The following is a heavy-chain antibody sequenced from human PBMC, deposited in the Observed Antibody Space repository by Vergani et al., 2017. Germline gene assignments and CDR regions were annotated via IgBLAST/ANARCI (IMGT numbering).Heavy chain of an antibody. V-gene: IGHV3-13*01. CDR1: GFTFSTYD. CDR3: AKAITMIVVVTDFDY. Sequence: EVQMVESGGGLVKPGGSLRLSCAASGFTFSTYDMHWVRQATGKGLEWVSAIGTAGDTYYPGSVKGRFTISRDNSKNTLYLQMNSLRAEDTAVYYCAKAITMIVVVTDFDYWGQGTLVTVSS. CDR2: IGTAGDT. D-gene: IGHD3-22*01. J-gene: IGHJ4*02.